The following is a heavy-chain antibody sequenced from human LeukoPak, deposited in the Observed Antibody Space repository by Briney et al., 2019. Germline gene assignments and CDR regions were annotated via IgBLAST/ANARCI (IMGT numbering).Heavy chain of an antibody. V-gene: IGHV3-66*01. CDR2: IYSGGST. CDR3: ARGGPAAGRFDY. Sequence: GGSLRLSCAASGFTFSNAWMNWVRQAPGKGLEWVSVIYSGGSTYYADSVKGRFTISRDNSKNTLYLQMNSLRAEDTAVYYCARGGPAAGRFDYWGQGTLVTVSS. J-gene: IGHJ4*02. D-gene: IGHD6-13*01. CDR1: GFTFSNAW.